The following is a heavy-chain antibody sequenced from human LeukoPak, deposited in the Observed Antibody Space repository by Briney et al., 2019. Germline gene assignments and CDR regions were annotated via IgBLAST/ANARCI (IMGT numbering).Heavy chain of an antibody. CDR3: ARDLYGSDYFDY. CDR1: GGSISSYY. D-gene: IGHD3-10*01. V-gene: IGHV4-59*01. CDR2: IYYSGST. J-gene: IGHJ4*02. Sequence: SETLSLTCTVSGGSISSYYWSWIRQPPGKGLEWIGYIYYSGSTNYNPSLKSRVTISVDTSKNQFSLKLSSVTAADTAVYYCARDLYGSDYFDYWGQGTLVTASS.